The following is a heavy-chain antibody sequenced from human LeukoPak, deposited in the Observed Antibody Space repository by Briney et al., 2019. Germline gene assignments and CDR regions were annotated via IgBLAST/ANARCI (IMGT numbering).Heavy chain of an antibody. CDR1: GFIVSMND. CDR2: IYSGGRT. V-gene: IGHV3-66*01. J-gene: IGHJ4*02. CDR3: AKCYSETYYCDY. D-gene: IGHD1-26*01. Sequence: GGSLRLSCAASGFIVSMNDMSWVRQAPGKGLEWVSAIYSGGRTYYADSVKGRFTVSSDNSKNTLYLQMNSLRAEDTAVYYCAKCYSETYYCDYWGQGTLVTVSS.